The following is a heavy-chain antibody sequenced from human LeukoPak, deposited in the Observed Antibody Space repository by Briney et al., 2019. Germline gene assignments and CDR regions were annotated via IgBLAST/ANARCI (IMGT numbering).Heavy chain of an antibody. Sequence: PGGSLRLSCAASGFTFSSYWMHWVRQAPGKGLVWVSRINSDGSSTRYADSVKGRFTISRDNAKNTLYLQMNSLRAEDTAVYYCARAGPYYYDSSGYYYSEYFQHWGQGTLVTVSS. CDR2: INSDGSST. CDR1: GFTFSSYW. J-gene: IGHJ1*01. V-gene: IGHV3-74*01. D-gene: IGHD3-22*01. CDR3: ARAGPYYYDSSGYYYSEYFQH.